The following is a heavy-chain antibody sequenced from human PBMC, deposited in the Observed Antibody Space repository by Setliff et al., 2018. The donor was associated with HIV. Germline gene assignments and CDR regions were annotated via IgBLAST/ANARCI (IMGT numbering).Heavy chain of an antibody. Sequence: SETLSLTCAVYGGSLSGYYWSWIRQPPGKGLEWFGEINHSGSTNYNPSLKSRVTISVDTSKNQFSLKLSSVTAADTAVYYCARGKKGIQLWSPRGFYFDYWGQGTLVTVSS. J-gene: IGHJ4*02. CDR3: ARGKKGIQLWSPRGFYFDY. CDR1: GGSLSGYY. CDR2: INHSGST. D-gene: IGHD5-18*01. V-gene: IGHV4-34*01.